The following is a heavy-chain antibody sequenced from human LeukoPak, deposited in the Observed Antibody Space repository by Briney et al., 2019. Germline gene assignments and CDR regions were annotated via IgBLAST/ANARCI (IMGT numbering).Heavy chain of an antibody. CDR1: GGSISSGGYS. CDR2: IYHSGST. J-gene: IGHJ6*02. Sequence: SQTLSLTCAVSGGSISSGGYSWSWIRQPPGKGLEWIGYIYHSGSTYYNPSLKSRVTISVDTSKNQFSLKLSSVTAADTAVYYCARGLYWGYHGGNSGYGMDVWGQGTTVTVSS. CDR3: ARGLYWGYHGGNSGYGMDV. V-gene: IGHV4-30-2*01. D-gene: IGHD4-23*01.